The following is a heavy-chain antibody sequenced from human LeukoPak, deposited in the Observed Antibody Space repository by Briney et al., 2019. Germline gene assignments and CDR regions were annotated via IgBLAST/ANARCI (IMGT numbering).Heavy chain of an antibody. Sequence: GGSLRLSCAASGFTFSSYSMNWVRQAPGKGLEWVSYISSSSSTIYYADSVKGRFTISRDNAKNSLYLQMNSLRDKDTAVYYCARDPAYDILTGYSNYGMDVWGQGTTVTVSS. J-gene: IGHJ6*02. CDR2: ISSSSSTI. V-gene: IGHV3-48*02. D-gene: IGHD3-9*01. CDR3: ARDPAYDILTGYSNYGMDV. CDR1: GFTFSSYS.